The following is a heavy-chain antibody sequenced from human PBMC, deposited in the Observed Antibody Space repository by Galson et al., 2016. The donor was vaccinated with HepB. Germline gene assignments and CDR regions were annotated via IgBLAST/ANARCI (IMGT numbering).Heavy chain of an antibody. D-gene: IGHD2-2*01. J-gene: IGHJ6*02. Sequence: SVKVSCKASGGSFSTYAVTWVRQAPGQGLEWMGGIIPIFDTANYAQKFQGRLTITADESTGTAYMELSSLRSEDTAVYYCARDTFTVLPAATMGDYYYGMDVWGQGTTVTVSS. V-gene: IGHV1-69*13. CDR2: IIPIFDTA. CDR1: GGSFSTYA. CDR3: ARDTFTVLPAATMGDYYYGMDV.